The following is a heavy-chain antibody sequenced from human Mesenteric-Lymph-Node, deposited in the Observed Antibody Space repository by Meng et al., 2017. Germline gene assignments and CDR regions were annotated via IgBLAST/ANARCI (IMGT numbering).Heavy chain of an antibody. CDR1: GFTFSSNY. D-gene: IGHD1-26*01. J-gene: IGHJ4*02. Sequence: VELGESGGGLVQPGRSLRLSCAASGFTFSSNYMSWVRRAPGKGLEWVSASGRSGDTYYADSVKGRFTISRDKSKNTLYLEMSSLRAEDTAVYYCAKHLSGSYTFDYWGQGTLVTVSS. V-gene: IGHV3-23*04. CDR2: SGRSGDT. CDR3: AKHLSGSYTFDY.